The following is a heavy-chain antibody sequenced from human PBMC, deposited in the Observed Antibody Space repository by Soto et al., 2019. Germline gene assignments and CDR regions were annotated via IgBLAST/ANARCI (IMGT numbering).Heavy chain of an antibody. CDR3: AGRYKSAGWLEP. Sequence: QVQLVQSGAEVKKPGTSVKVSCKASGYSFATYAIHWVRQAPGQGLELKGWINPATGNTEYSDKFQDRVTFTRDTSAPTAYMERRGLRSEDTDVYYCAGRYKSAGWLEPWGQGTLVTVSS. V-gene: IGHV1-3*01. J-gene: IGHJ5*02. D-gene: IGHD1-1*01. CDR2: INPATGNT. CDR1: GYSFATYA.